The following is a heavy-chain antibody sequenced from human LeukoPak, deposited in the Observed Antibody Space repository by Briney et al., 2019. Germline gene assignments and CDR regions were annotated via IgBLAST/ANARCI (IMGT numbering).Heavy chain of an antibody. CDR2: INPNSGGT. J-gene: IGHJ5*02. CDR1: GYTFTSYG. V-gene: IGHV1-2*02. D-gene: IGHD3-10*01. CDR3: ARDSNPNGSGSYYNEGDWFDP. Sequence: ASVKVSCKASGYTFTSYGISWVRQAPGQGLEWMGWINPNSGGTNYAQKFQGRVTMTRDTSISTAYMELSRLRSDDTAVYYCARDSNPNGSGSYYNEGDWFDPWGQGTLVTVSS.